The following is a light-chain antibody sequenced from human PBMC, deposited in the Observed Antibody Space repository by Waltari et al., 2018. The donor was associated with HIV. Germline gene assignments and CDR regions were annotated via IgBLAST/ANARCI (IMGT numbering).Light chain of an antibody. V-gene: IGLV2-11*01. CDR3: CSYAGTYTYV. CDR2: EVF. CDR1: AIDYRNFDY. Sequence: QSALTQPRSVSGSPGQSVTISCTGTAIDYRNFDYVSWYQQYPGKAPKVIIYEVFQPPSGVPDRFTASKSGITASLTISGLQDEDEADYYCCSYAGTYTYVFGSGTTVTVL. J-gene: IGLJ1*01.